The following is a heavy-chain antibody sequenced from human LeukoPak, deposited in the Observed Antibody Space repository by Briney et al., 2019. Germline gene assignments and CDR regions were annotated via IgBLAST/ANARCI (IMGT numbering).Heavy chain of an antibody. CDR3: ARGPTPSYYYGSGSYYSFDF. J-gene: IGHJ4*02. D-gene: IGHD3-10*01. CDR1: GFTFSSYW. CDR2: IKQDGSEK. V-gene: IGHV3-7*01. Sequence: GGSLRLSCAASGFTFSSYWMSWVRQTPGKGLEWVANIKQDGSEKYYVGSVKGRFTISRDNAKSSLFLQMNSLRAEDTAVYFCARGPTPSYYYGSGSYYSFDFWGQGTLVTVSS.